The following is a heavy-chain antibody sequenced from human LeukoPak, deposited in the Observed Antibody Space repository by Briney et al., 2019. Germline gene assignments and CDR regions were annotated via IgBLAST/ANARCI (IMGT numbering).Heavy chain of an antibody. CDR1: GVTFSSYA. CDR3: AKEISSGWSFDY. CDR2: ISGGGDST. D-gene: IGHD6-19*01. J-gene: IGHJ4*02. V-gene: IGHV3-23*01. Sequence: GGSLRLSCAASGVTFSSYAMSWVRQAPGKGLEWVSVISGGGDSTYYADSVKGRFTISGDNSKNTLYLQMNSLRAEDTAVYYCAKEISSGWSFDYWGQGTLVTVSS.